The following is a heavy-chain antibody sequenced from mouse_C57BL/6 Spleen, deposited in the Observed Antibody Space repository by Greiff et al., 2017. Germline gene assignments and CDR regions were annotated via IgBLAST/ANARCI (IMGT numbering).Heavy chain of an antibody. J-gene: IGHJ2*01. CDR3: SRSGTAQAPYYFDY. D-gene: IGHD3-2*02. V-gene: IGHV1-58*01. CDR2: IDIGNGYT. Sequence: VQLQQSGAELVRPGSSVKMSCKTSGYTFTSYGINWVKQRPGQGLEWMGYIDIGNGYTESNEKFKGKATLTSDTSSSTAYMQLSSLTSEDSAIYFCSRSGTAQAPYYFDYWGQGTTLTVSS. CDR1: GYTFTSYG.